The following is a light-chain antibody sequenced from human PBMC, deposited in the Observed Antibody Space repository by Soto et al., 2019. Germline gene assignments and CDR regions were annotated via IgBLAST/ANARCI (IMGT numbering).Light chain of an antibody. CDR3: QQYVTSHT. Sequence: EIVLTQSPGTLSVSPGERVTLSCRASQSVSSHYLAWYQQRPGQAPKILMYATSNRVTGVPDRFSGSGSGTDFTLTISRLEPDDFALYYCQQYVTSHTFGLGTKWVIK. CDR1: QSVSSHY. CDR2: ATS. J-gene: IGKJ2*01. V-gene: IGKV3-20*01.